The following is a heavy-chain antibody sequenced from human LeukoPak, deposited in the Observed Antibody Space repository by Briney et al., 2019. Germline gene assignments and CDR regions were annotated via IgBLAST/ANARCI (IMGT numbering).Heavy chain of an antibody. D-gene: IGHD4-23*01. J-gene: IGHJ4*02. CDR2: INADGRTT. CDR3: ASNLFYDYGGNSANY. V-gene: IGHV3-74*01. Sequence: GGSLRLSCAASGFTFSTYWMHWVRQVPGKGLVWVSRINADGRTTTYADSVKGRFTISRDNAKNSLYLQMNSLRAEDTAVYYCASNLFYDYGGNSANYWGQGTLVTVSS. CDR1: GFTFSTYW.